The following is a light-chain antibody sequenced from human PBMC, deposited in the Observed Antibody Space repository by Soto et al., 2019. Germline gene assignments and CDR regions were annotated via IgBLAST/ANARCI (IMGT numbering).Light chain of an antibody. Sequence: DIQMTQSPSSLSAFVGDRVTITCRASLAISNYLAWYQQKPGKAPNLLIYGASTLQSGVPSRFAGSGSGTEFSLTITSLQPEDVATYYCQRDNTVPWTFGQGTKVEIK. J-gene: IGKJ1*01. CDR1: LAISNY. CDR2: GAS. CDR3: QRDNTVPWT. V-gene: IGKV1-27*01.